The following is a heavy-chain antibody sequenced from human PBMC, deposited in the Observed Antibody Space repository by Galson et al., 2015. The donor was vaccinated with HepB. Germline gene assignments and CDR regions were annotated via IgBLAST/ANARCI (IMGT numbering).Heavy chain of an antibody. CDR1: GFTFSSYW. J-gene: IGHJ5*02. CDR2: IKQDGSEK. CDR3: GGTSGFLIDT. D-gene: IGHD6-19*01. V-gene: IGHV3-7*01. Sequence: SLRLSCAASGFTFSSYWMNWVRQAPGKGLEWVANIKQDGSEKYYVDSVKGRFTISRDNTKNSLYLQMNNLRADDTAMYYCGGTSGFLIDTWGQGTLVTVSS.